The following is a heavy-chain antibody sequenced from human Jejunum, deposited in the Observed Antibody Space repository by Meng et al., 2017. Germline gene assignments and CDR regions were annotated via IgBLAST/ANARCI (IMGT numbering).Heavy chain of an antibody. V-gene: IGHV3-30*01. J-gene: IGHJ4*02. D-gene: IGHD3/OR15-3a*01. CDR2: ISNDATKE. Sequence: QGQLLESGGGVVQPGRSLRLCCVGSGFNFSYYAMHWVRQAPGKGLEWVAVISNDATKEFYAESVKGRFTVSRDNSKDTLYLQMNTLRTEDTAVYYCARDFGTGYYWSDYWGQGTLVTVSS. CDR1: GFNFSYYA. CDR3: ARDFGTGYYWSDY.